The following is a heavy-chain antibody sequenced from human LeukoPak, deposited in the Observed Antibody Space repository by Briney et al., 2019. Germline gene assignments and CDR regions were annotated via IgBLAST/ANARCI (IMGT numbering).Heavy chain of an antibody. J-gene: IGHJ4*02. Sequence: GGSLRLSCAASGFTFSNYWMHWVRQAPGKGLEWASRINSDGSNKTYADSVKGRFTISRDNAKNTLYLQMSSLRVGDTAVYYCARSDYGDNYWGQGILVTVSS. CDR3: ARSDYGDNY. D-gene: IGHD4-17*01. CDR2: INSDGSNK. V-gene: IGHV3-74*01. CDR1: GFTFSNYW.